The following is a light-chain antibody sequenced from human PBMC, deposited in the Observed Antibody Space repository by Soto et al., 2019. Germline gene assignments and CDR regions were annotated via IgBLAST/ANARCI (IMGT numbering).Light chain of an antibody. J-gene: IGKJ4*01. CDR3: QQYDSSPLT. CDR2: GAS. V-gene: IGKV3-20*01. CDR1: QSVSSSF. Sequence: EIVLTQSPGTLSLSPGERATLSCRASQSVSSSFLAWYQQKPGQAPRLLIYGASSSATGIPDRFSGSGSGTDFTVTISRLEPEDFAVYYCQQYDSSPLTFGGGTKVEIK.